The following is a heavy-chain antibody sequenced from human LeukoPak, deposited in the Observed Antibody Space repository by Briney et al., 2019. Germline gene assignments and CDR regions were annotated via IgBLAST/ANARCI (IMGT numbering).Heavy chain of an antibody. J-gene: IGHJ5*02. V-gene: IGHV4-38-2*02. CDR2: VNESGGT. CDR1: GYSISSGYH. D-gene: IGHD1-26*01. Sequence: KPSETLSLTCTVSGYSISSGYHRNWIRQPPGKGPEWIGEVNESGGTNINPSLRSRVILSVDTSMDQFSLKLISVTAADTGVYYCARGQGATVPKVGKNWFDPWGHGTRVIVSP. CDR3: ARGQGATVPKVGKNWFDP.